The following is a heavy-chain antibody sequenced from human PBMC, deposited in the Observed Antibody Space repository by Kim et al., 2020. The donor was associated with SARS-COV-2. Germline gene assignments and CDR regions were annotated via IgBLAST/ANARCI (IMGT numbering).Heavy chain of an antibody. CDR1: GFTFSSYE. D-gene: IGHD6-6*01. V-gene: IGHV3-48*03. CDR2: ISSGGGTT. Sequence: GGSLRLSCAASGFTFSSYEMNWVRQALGKGLEWVSFISSGGGTTYYADSVKGRFTISRDIAKNSLYLQMNSLRAEDTAVYYCAREGSTSAEFDYWGQGTLVTDSS. J-gene: IGHJ4*02. CDR3: AREGSTSAEFDY.